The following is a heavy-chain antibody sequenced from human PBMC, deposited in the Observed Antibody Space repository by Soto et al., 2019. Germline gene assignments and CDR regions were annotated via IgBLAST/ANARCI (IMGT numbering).Heavy chain of an antibody. J-gene: IGHJ5*02. D-gene: IGHD1-26*01. V-gene: IGHV4-59*08. CDR1: GGSISSYY. CDR2: IYYSGST. Sequence: SETLSLTCTVSGGSISSYYWSWIRQPPGKGLEWIGYIYYSGSTNYNPSLKSRVTISVDTSKNQFSLKLSSVTAADTAVYYCAKSAYSGSFWFDPWGQGTLVTVSS. CDR3: AKSAYSGSFWFDP.